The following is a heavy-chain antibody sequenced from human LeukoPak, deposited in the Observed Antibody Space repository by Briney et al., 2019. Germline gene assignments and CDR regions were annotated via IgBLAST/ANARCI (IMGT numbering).Heavy chain of an antibody. Sequence: GGSLRLSCAASGFTFSNYAMTWVRQAPGKGLEWVSTISTASSYNYYADSVKGRFTISRDNAKNTLYLQMNSLRAEDTAVYYCARERAVTFDYWGQGTLVTVSS. V-gene: IGHV3-21*01. J-gene: IGHJ4*02. CDR1: GFTFSNYA. CDR3: ARERAVTFDY. CDR2: ISTASSYN. D-gene: IGHD4-17*01.